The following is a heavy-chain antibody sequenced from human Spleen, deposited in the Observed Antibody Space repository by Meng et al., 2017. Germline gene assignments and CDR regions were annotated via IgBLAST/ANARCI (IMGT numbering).Heavy chain of an antibody. Sequence: VQLVQSGAEVKKPGASVKVSCKASGYTFTGYYMHWVRQAPGQGLEWMGRINPNSGGTNYAQKFQGRVTMTRDTSISTAYMELSRLRSDDTAVYYCARIRRITMVRGVTNDYWGQGTLVTVSS. J-gene: IGHJ4*02. CDR1: GYTFTGYY. CDR3: ARIRRITMVRGVTNDY. D-gene: IGHD3-10*01. CDR2: INPNSGGT. V-gene: IGHV1-2*06.